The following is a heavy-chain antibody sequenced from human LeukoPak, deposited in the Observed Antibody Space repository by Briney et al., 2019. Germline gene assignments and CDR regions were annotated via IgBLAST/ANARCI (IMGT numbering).Heavy chain of an antibody. V-gene: IGHV3-15*07. J-gene: IGHJ3*02. CDR3: TTGGDVIVAGTRAFDI. CDR2: IKSEIDGGAT. D-gene: IGHD5-12*01. Sequence: GGSLRLSCAASGFTFSSTWMNWVRQAPGKGLEWVGRIKSEIDGGATDYAAPVQGRFTISRDDSPATLYLQMNGLRTEDTAVYYCTTGGDVIVAGTRAFDIWGQGTMVTVYS. CDR1: GFTFSSTW.